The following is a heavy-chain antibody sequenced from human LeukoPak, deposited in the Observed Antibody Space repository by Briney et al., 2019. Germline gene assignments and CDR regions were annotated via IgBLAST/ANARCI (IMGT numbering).Heavy chain of an antibody. Sequence: GGSLRLSCAASGFTFSSYAMSWVRQAPGKGLEWVSVISASADGTHYADSVKGRITISRDNSKNTLDLQMNSLRVEDTAVYYCARLEFSGWYQFDYWGQGTLVSVSS. CDR2: ISASADGT. CDR1: GFTFSSYA. V-gene: IGHV3-23*01. J-gene: IGHJ4*02. D-gene: IGHD6-19*01. CDR3: ARLEFSGWYQFDY.